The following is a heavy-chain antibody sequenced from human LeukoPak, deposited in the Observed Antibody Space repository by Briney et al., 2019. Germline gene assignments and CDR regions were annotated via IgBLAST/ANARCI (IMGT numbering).Heavy chain of an antibody. V-gene: IGHV3-33*01. J-gene: IGHJ4*02. CDR3: AAAGAYCSSTSCYLVY. CDR2: IWYDGSNK. Sequence: PGRSLRLSCAASGFTFSSYGMHWVRQAPGKGLEWVAVIWYDGSNKYYADSVKGRFTISRDNSKNTLYLQMNSLRAEDTAVYYCAAAGAYCSSTSCYLVYWGQGTLVTVSS. CDR1: GFTFSSYG. D-gene: IGHD2-2*01.